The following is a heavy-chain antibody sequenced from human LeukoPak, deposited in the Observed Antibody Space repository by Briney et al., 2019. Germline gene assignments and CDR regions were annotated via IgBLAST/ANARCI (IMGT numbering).Heavy chain of an antibody. CDR1: GFTFSSYS. CDR3: APGFCTSTSCSHYFEH. CDR2: INSSSNTI. V-gene: IGHV3-48*01. Sequence: GGSLRLSCAASGFTFSSYSMNWVRQAPGKGLEWVSYINSSSNTIYYADSVKGRFTISRDNAKNSVYLQLNSLRAEDTAVYYCAPGFCTSTSCSHYFEHWGQGTLVTVSS. D-gene: IGHD2-2*01. J-gene: IGHJ4*02.